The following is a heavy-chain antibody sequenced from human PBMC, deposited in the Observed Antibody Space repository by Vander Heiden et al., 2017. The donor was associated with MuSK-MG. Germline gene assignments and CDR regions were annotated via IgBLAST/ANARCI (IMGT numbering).Heavy chain of an antibody. J-gene: IGHJ5*02. CDR1: GYTLTELS. V-gene: IGHV1-24*01. CDR3: ATASQYGSSWYGAGWFDP. CDR2: FDPEDGET. D-gene: IGHD6-13*01. Sequence: QVQLVQSGAEVKTPGASVKVSCKVSGYTLTELSMHWVRQAPGKGLEWMGGFDPEDGETIYAQKFQGRVTMTEDTSTDTAYMELSSLRSEDTAVYYCATASQYGSSWYGAGWFDPWGQGTLVTVSS.